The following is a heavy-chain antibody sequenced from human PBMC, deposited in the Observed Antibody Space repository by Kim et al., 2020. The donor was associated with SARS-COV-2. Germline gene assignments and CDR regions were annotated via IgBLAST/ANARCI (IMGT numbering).Heavy chain of an antibody. Sequence: GGSLRLSCAASGFTFKNYWMSRVRLAPGRGLEWVGNIRPDGSERQYVDSVKGRFTISRDNAENSLYLQMNSLRAEDTAVYYCAKYSRSTTPVIWGQGTMV. J-gene: IGHJ3*02. D-gene: IGHD4-17*01. CDR3: AKYSRSTTPVI. CDR1: GFTFKNYW. CDR2: IRPDGSER. V-gene: IGHV3-7*01.